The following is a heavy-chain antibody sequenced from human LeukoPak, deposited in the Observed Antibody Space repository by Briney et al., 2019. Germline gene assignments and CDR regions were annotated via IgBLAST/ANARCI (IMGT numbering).Heavy chain of an antibody. CDR3: AKDLRYSSSWYSYYFDY. CDR1: GFTFSSYA. J-gene: IGHJ4*02. Sequence: GGSLRLSCAASGFTFSSYAMSWVRQAPGKGLGWVSGISGTGGSTYYADSVKGRFTISRDNSKNTLYLQMNSLRAEDTAVYYCAKDLRYSSSWYSYYFDYWGRGTLVTVSS. CDR2: ISGTGGST. V-gene: IGHV3-23*01. D-gene: IGHD6-13*01.